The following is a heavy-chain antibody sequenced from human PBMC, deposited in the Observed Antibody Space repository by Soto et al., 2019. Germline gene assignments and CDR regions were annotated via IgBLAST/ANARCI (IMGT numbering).Heavy chain of an antibody. V-gene: IGHV1-3*01. Sequence: GASVKVSCKASGYIFTTYAMHWVRHAPGQRLEWMGWINAGNGNTKYSPKFQGRVTMTRDTATSTAYMELSSLRSEDTAVYYCARDGAVAGTDGNWFDPWRQATLVTVS. CDR2: INAGNGNT. J-gene: IGHJ5*02. CDR1: GYIFTTYA. CDR3: ARDGAVAGTDGNWFDP. D-gene: IGHD6-19*01.